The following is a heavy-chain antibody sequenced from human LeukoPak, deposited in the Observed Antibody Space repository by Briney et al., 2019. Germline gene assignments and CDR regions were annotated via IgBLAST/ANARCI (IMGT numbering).Heavy chain of an antibody. CDR3: ARGRPHGNDY. J-gene: IGHJ4*02. CDR1: GFTFSSYW. V-gene: IGHV3-74*01. CDR2: IASDGSST. D-gene: IGHD4-23*01. Sequence: GGSLRLSCAASGFTFSSYWMNWVRQAPEKGLVWVSRIASDGSSTTYADSVKGRFSISRDNAKNTLYLQMNSLRVEDTAVYYCARGRPHGNDYWGQGTLVTVSS.